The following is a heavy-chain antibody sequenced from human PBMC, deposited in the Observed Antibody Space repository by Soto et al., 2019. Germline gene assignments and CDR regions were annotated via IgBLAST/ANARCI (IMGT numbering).Heavy chain of an antibody. CDR1: GYTFTSYA. V-gene: IGHV1-3*01. CDR3: ARSTGIAVWGGN. D-gene: IGHD6-19*01. J-gene: IGHJ4*02. Sequence: QVQLVQSGAEVKKPGASVKVSCKASGYTFTSYAMHWVRQAPGQRLEWMGWINAGNGNTKYSQKFQGRVTITRDTSASTAYMELSSLRSEDTAVYYCARSTGIAVWGGNWGQGTLVTVSS. CDR2: INAGNGNT.